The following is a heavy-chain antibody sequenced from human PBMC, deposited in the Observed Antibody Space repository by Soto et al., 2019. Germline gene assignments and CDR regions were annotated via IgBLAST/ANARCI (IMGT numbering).Heavy chain of an antibody. J-gene: IGHJ5*02. V-gene: IGHV1-2*02. CDR3: ARGSSWNSNWFDP. Sequence: GASVKVSCKTSGYTFTNYYIHWVRQAPGQGLECMGWINPNSGGTMFAQEFQGRVTMTRDTSISTVYMELTRLSSDDTAVYYCARGSSWNSNWFDPWGQGTLVTVSS. D-gene: IGHD6-13*01. CDR1: GYTFTNYY. CDR2: INPNSGGT.